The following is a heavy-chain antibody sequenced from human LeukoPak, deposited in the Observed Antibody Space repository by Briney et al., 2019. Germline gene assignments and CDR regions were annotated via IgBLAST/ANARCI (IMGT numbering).Heavy chain of an antibody. CDR2: VYYSGST. J-gene: IGHJ3*02. Sequence: SETLSLTCTVSGGSISSYYWSWIRQSPGKGLEWIGYVYYSGSTNYNPSLKSRITISVDTSKNQFSLKLSSVTAADTAVYYCASLNSNIVVVPAAMGIWSNDAFDIWGQGTMVTVSS. CDR1: GGSISSYY. V-gene: IGHV4-59*01. CDR3: ASLNSNIVVVPAAMGIWSNDAFDI. D-gene: IGHD2-2*01.